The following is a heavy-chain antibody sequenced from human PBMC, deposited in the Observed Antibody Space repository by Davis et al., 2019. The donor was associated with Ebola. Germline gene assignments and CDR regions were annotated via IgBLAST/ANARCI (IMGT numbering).Heavy chain of an antibody. CDR2: INDSGST. CDR1: GCPITSSSYS. D-gene: IGHD6-13*01. Sequence: PSETLSPPCTLSGCPITSSSYSWGWIRQPPGKGLERLGSINDSGSTYYNPSLKSRVTISVDMSKNEFSLKLRSVTAADTAVYYCASEPMAGAGTRWGTRWFDPWGQGTLVTVSS. CDR3: ASEPMAGAGTRWGTRWFDP. V-gene: IGHV4-39*07. J-gene: IGHJ5*02.